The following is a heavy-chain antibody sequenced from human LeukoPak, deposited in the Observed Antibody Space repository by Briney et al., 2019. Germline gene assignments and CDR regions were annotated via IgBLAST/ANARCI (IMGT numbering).Heavy chain of an antibody. CDR3: AKDHRPLRPDWFDP. Sequence: GVLRLSCAASGFTFSSYGMHWVRQAPGKGLEGVAFIRYDGSNKYYADSVKGRFTTSRDNSKNTVYLQMNSLRAEDTSVYYCAKDHRPLRPDWFDPWGQGTLVTVSS. V-gene: IGHV3-30*02. J-gene: IGHJ5*02. CDR1: GFTFSSYG. CDR2: IRYDGSNK. D-gene: IGHD3-3*01.